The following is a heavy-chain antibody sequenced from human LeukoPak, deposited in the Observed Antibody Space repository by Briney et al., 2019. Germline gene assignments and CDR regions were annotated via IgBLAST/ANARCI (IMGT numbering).Heavy chain of an antibody. CDR2: IKSKTDGGTT. D-gene: IGHD2-2*01. Sequence: GGSLRLSCAASGFTFSSYAMSWVRQAPGKGLEWVGRIKSKTDGGTTDYAAPVKGRFTISRDDSKNTLYLQMNSLKTEDTAVYYCTTQAVVVPAAMGPVDDYGMDVWGQGTTVTVSS. CDR3: TTQAVVVPAAMGPVDDYGMDV. CDR1: GFTFSSYA. V-gene: IGHV3-15*01. J-gene: IGHJ6*02.